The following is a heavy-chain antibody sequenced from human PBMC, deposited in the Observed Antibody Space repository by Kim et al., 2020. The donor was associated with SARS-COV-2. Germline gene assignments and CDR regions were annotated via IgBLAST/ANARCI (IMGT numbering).Heavy chain of an antibody. D-gene: IGHD2-8*01. CDR1: GFTFSSYS. Sequence: GGSLRLSCAASGFTFSSYSMNWVRQAPGKGLEWVSSISSSSSYIYYADSVKGRFTISRDNAKNSLYLQMNSLRAEDTAVYYCARDLVTNGERELDYWGQGTLVTVSS. CDR2: ISSSSSYI. J-gene: IGHJ4*02. V-gene: IGHV3-21*01. CDR3: ARDLVTNGERELDY.